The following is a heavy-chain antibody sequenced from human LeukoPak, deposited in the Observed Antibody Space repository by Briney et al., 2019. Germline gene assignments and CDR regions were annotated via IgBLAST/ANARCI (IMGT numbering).Heavy chain of an antibody. CDR2: VNDRGST. J-gene: IGHJ6*03. Sequence: PSETLSLTCAVYGGSFSGHYWTWIRQPPGKGRQWIGEVNDRGSTNYNPSLKSRLTISEDKSKKQFSLRLPSVTAADTAVYYCARGVVSGRFGDYYYYMDVWGKGTTVTVSS. V-gene: IGHV4-34*01. D-gene: IGHD3-16*01. CDR1: GGSFSGHY. CDR3: ARGVVSGRFGDYYYYMDV.